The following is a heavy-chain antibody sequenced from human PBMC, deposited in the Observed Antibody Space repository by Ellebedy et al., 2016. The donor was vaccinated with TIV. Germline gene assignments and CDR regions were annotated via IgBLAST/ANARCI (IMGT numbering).Heavy chain of an antibody. CDR1: GLTFSSHA. V-gene: IGHV3-23*01. CDR2: ITESGGNT. CDR3: AKGWGIVDV. D-gene: IGHD3-16*01. J-gene: IGHJ6*02. Sequence: GESLKISCAASGLTFSSHAMSWVRQAPGKGLEWVSSITESGGNTYYGDSVKGRFTISRDNSKNTLYLQMNSLRAEDTAIYYCAKGWGIVDVWGQGTTVTVSS.